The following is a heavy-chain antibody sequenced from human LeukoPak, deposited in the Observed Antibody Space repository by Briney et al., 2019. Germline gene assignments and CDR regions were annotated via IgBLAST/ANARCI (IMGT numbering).Heavy chain of an antibody. CDR1: GYTFTGYY. J-gene: IGHJ4*02. D-gene: IGHD4-23*01. V-gene: IGHV1-18*04. Sequence: ASVKVSCKASGYTFTGYYMHWVRQAPGQGLEWMGWISAYNGNTNYAQKLQGRVTMTTDTSTSTAYMELRSLRSDDTAVYYCARDRNSRIFDYWGQGTLVTVSS. CDR3: ARDRNSRIFDY. CDR2: ISAYNGNT.